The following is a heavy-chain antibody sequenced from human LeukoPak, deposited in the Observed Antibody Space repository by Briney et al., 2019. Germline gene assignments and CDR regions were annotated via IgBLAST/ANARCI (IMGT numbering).Heavy chain of an antibody. CDR2: INHSGST. CDR3: ASYSSSGNYFDY. J-gene: IGHJ4*02. V-gene: IGHV4-34*01. D-gene: IGHD6-13*01. CDR1: GGSFSGYY. Sequence: SETLSLTCAVYGGSFSGYYWNWIRQPPGKGLEWIGEINHSGSTNYNPSLKSRVTISVDTSKNQFSLKLSSVTAADTAVYYCASYSSSGNYFDYWGQGTLVTVSS.